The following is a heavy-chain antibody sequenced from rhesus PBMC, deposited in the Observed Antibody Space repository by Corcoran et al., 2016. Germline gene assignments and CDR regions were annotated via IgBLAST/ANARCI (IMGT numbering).Heavy chain of an antibody. CDR2: ISGIVAST. CDR1: GGSISSHY. J-gene: IGHJ4*01. V-gene: IGHV4-173*01. D-gene: IGHD5-24*01. Sequence: QLQLQESGPGLVKPSETLSLTCAVSGGSISSHYWSWIRQPPWKGLEGIGRISGIVASTHDSPSIKRRVTMSTDTSKKQCSLKLSAVTAADTAVYYWASPIQWGEHWGQGVLVTVSS. CDR3: ASPIQWGEH.